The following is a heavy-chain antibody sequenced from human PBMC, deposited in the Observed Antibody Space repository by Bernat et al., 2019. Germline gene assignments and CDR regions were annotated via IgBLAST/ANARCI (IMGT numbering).Heavy chain of an antibody. CDR2: INPNSGGT. J-gene: IGHJ6*03. CDR1: GYTFTGYY. CDR3: ARDEGSTSQYYYYYMDV. Sequence: QVQLVQSGAEVKKPGASVKVSCKASGYTFTGYYMHWVRQAPGQGLEWMGRINPNSGGTNYAQKFQGRVTMTRDTSISTAYMELSRLRSDDTAVYYCARDEGSTSQYYYYYMDVWGKRTTVTVSS. V-gene: IGHV1-2*06. D-gene: IGHD2-2*01.